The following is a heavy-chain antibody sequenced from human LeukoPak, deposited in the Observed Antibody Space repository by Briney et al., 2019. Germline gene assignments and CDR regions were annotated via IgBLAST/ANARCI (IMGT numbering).Heavy chain of an antibody. Sequence: PGGSLRLSCAASGFTFSDYYMSWIRQAPGKGLEWVSYISSSGSTIYYADSVKGRFTISRDNAKNSLYLQMNSLRAEDTAVYYCASPGYCSSTSCYGGLDYYYYMDVWGKGTTVTVSS. CDR2: ISSSGSTI. CDR3: ASPGYCSSTSCYGGLDYYYYMDV. CDR1: GFTFSDYY. D-gene: IGHD2-2*01. J-gene: IGHJ6*03. V-gene: IGHV3-11*04.